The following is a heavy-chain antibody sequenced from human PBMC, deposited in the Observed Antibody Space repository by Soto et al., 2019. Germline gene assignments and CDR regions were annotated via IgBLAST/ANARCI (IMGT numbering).Heavy chain of an antibody. J-gene: IGHJ6*02. V-gene: IGHV1-18*04. CDR1: NYSLTTYG. Sequence: QVQLVQSGPEVQKPGASVKVSCKASNYSLTTYGMSWVRQAPGQGLEWMGWISGYSGKKKYSQKFQGRVTMTTDAFTSTGYMELRSLTSDDTAVYYCVRDRVVAEAIVHDYYYGMDVWGQGTTVTVSS. CDR2: ISGYSGKK. CDR3: VRDRVVAEAIVHDYYYGMDV. D-gene: IGHD2-15*01.